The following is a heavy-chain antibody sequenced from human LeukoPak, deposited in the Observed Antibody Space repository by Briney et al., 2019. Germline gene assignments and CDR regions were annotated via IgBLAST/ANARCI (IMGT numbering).Heavy chain of an antibody. J-gene: IGHJ5*02. V-gene: IGHV4-39*07. Sequence: SETLSLTCTVSGGSISSSSYYWGWIRQPPGKGLEWIGSIYYSGSTNYNPSLKSRVTISVDTSKNQFSLKLSSVTAADTAVYYCARVGRAILRFLEWSPFDPWGQGTLVTVSS. CDR2: IYYSGST. CDR3: ARVGRAILRFLEWSPFDP. D-gene: IGHD3-3*01. CDR1: GGSISSSSYY.